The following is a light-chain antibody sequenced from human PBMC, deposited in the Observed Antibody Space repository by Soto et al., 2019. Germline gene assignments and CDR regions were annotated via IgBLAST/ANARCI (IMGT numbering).Light chain of an antibody. Sequence: EIVLTQSPATLSLSPGEIATLSFRASQSVSSYLAWYQQKPGQAPRLLIYDASNRATGIPARFSGSGSGTDFTLTISSLEPEYFAVYDCQQRSNWPITFGQGTRLEIK. J-gene: IGKJ5*01. CDR2: DAS. V-gene: IGKV3-11*01. CDR3: QQRSNWPIT. CDR1: QSVSSY.